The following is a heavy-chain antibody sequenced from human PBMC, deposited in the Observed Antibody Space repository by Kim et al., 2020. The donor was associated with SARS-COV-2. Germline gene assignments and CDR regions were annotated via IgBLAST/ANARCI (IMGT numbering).Heavy chain of an antibody. CDR3: ARRRGYYYDSSGYYFDY. CDR2: INHSGST. J-gene: IGHJ4*02. Sequence: SETLSLTCAVYGGSFSGYYWSWIRQPPGKGLEWIGEINHSGSTNYNPSLKSRVTISVDTSKNQFSLKLSSVTAADTAVYYCARRRGYYYDSSGYYFDYWGQGTLVTVSS. V-gene: IGHV4-34*01. CDR1: GGSFSGYY. D-gene: IGHD3-22*01.